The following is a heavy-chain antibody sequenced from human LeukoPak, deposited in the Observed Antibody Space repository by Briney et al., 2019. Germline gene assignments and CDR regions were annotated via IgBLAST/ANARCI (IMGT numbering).Heavy chain of an antibody. CDR2: MYYRGST. J-gene: IGHJ6*02. CDR3: ARVRYYYDSSGAHYYYGMDV. D-gene: IGHD3-22*01. V-gene: IGHV4-39*07. CDR1: GDSINSSRYY. Sequence: PSETLSLTCTVSGDSINSSRYYWGWIRQPPGKGLEWIGHMYYRGSTYNNPSLESRVTISVDTSKNQFSLKLSSVTAADTAVYYCARVRYYYDSSGAHYYYGMDVWGQGTTVTVSS.